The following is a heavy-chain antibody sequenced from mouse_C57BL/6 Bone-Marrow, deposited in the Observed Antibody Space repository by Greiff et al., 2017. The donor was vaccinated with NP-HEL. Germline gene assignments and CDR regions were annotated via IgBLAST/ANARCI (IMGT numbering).Heavy chain of an antibody. D-gene: IGHD1-1*01. CDR1: GYTFTSYW. V-gene: IGHV1-59*01. CDR3: ARGYYYGSTHWYFDV. CDR2: IDPSDSYT. Sequence: QVQLQQPGAELVRPGTSVKLSCKASGYTFTSYWMHWVKQRPGQGLEWIGVIDPSDSYTNYNQKFTGKATLTVDTSSSTAYMQLSSLTSEDSAVYYCARGYYYGSTHWYFDVWGTGTTVTVSS. J-gene: IGHJ1*03.